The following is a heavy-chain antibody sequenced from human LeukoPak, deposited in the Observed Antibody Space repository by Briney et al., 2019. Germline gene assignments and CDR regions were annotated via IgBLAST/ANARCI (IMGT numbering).Heavy chain of an antibody. D-gene: IGHD6-19*01. CDR3: AKAYSSGWPPDFDY. Sequence: GSLRLSCAASGFTFSSYGMHWARQAPGKGLEWVAVISYDGSNKYYADSVEGRFTISRDNSKNTLYLQMNSLRAEDTAVYYCAKAYSSGWPPDFDYWGQGTLVTVSS. V-gene: IGHV3-30*18. CDR2: ISYDGSNK. J-gene: IGHJ4*02. CDR1: GFTFSSYG.